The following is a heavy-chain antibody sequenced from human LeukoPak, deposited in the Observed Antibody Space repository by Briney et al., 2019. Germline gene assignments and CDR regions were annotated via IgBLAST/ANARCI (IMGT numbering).Heavy chain of an antibody. CDR2: IYSSGST. J-gene: IGHJ6*02. CDR3: ARDMALMGGVVRGVIGTIGRYYYYYGMDV. V-gene: IGHV4-4*07. Sequence: SETLSLTCTVSGGSITNYYWSWIRQPAGKGLEWIGHIYSSGSTNYNPSLKSRVTISVDTSKNQFSLKLSSVTAADTAVYYCARDMALMGGVVRGVIGTIGRYYYYYGMDVWGQGTTVTVSS. D-gene: IGHD3-10*01. CDR1: GGSITNYY.